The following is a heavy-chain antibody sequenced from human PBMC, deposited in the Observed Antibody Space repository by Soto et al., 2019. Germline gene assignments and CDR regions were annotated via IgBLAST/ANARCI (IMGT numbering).Heavy chain of an antibody. Sequence: QVQLVQSGAEVKKPGSSVKVSCKASGGTLSSYAISWVRQAPGQGLEWMGGIIPIFGTANYAQKFQGRVTITADKSTRTAYMALSSLRSEDTAVYYCASAAVQGGNYYYSGMDFWGQGTTLTVSS. CDR3: ASAAVQGGNYYYSGMDF. CDR1: GGTLSSYA. V-gene: IGHV1-69*06. D-gene: IGHD3-16*01. CDR2: IIPIFGTA. J-gene: IGHJ6*02.